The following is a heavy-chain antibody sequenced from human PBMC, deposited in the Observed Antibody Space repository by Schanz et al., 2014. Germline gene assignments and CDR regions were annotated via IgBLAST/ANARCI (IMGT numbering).Heavy chain of an antibody. Sequence: QVHLVQSGAEVQKPGSSVKVSCKASGGTFSSDTFSWVRQAPGQGLEWMGRIVPIAGITNYAQRFQGRVTITADKSSDTAYMELSSLRSEDTAVYYCAREVGLYDRGWFDPWGQGILVTVSS. CDR1: GGTFSSDT. J-gene: IGHJ5*02. V-gene: IGHV1-69*08. CDR2: IVPIAGIT. D-gene: IGHD3-22*01. CDR3: AREVGLYDRGWFDP.